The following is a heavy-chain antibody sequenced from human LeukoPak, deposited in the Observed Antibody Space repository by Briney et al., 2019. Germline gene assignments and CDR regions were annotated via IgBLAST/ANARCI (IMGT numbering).Heavy chain of an antibody. J-gene: IGHJ5*02. V-gene: IGHV1-69*04. Sequence: RASVKVSCKASGDTFSSYSISWVRQAPGKGLEWMGGIIPVLGIANYAQKFQGRVTITADTSTSTAYMELSSLRSEDTAVYYCESDPLHQLDGIRGDHWFDGWGKGTLVTVSS. CDR1: GDTFSSYS. CDR2: IIPVLGIA. CDR3: ESDPLHQLDGIRGDHWFDG. D-gene: IGHD3-10*01.